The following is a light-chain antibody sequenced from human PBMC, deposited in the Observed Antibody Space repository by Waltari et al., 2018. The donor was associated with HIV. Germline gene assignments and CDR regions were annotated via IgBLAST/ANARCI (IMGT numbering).Light chain of an antibody. Sequence: QSVLTQPPSASGTPGQRVTISCSGSNSNIGSNSVYWYQQFPGTAPKLLIYRDNQRPSGVPDRFSGSKSGTSASLAISGLRSEDGADYYCAAWDHSLSARVFGGGTKMTVL. CDR2: RDN. CDR3: AAWDHSLSARV. V-gene: IGLV1-47*01. CDR1: NSNIGSNS. J-gene: IGLJ3*02.